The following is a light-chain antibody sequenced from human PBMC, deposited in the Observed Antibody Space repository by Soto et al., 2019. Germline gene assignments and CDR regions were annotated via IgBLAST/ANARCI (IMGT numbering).Light chain of an antibody. J-gene: IGKJ2*01. CDR3: QQYISYPYT. CDR1: QTTNTW. CDR2: DAS. V-gene: IGKV1-5*01. Sequence: DIQMTQFPSTLSRSVGDRETITCRASQTTNTWLAWYQQKPGTAPKLLIYDASSLEGGDPSRFSASGSGTEFTLTISSLQPDDLAAYYCQQYISYPYTFGQGTKVEIK.